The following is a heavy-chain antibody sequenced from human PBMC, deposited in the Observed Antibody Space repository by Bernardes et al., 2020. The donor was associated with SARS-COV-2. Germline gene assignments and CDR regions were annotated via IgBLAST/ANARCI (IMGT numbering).Heavy chain of an antibody. Sequence: SVKVSCKTSGYTFTSYGINWVRQAPGQGLEWMGWISTFNGRTKYAEKFQDRVTMTTDTSTSTGYMELRNLRSDDSAVFYCARDEAGTTGYWGQGTLVTVSS. V-gene: IGHV1-18*04. J-gene: IGHJ4*02. D-gene: IGHD1-7*01. CDR3: ARDEAGTTGY. CDR1: GYTFTSYG. CDR2: ISTFNGRT.